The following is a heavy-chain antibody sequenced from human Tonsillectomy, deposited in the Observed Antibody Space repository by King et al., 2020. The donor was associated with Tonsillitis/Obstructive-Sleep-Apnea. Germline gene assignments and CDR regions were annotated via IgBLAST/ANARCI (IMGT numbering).Heavy chain of an antibody. D-gene: IGHD3-3*01. CDR2: IWDDGSNK. V-gene: IGHV3-33*01. J-gene: IGHJ3*02. CDR3: ARAMLLYDFWSGYYSSDAFDI. CDR1: GFTFSSYG. Sequence: VQLVESGGGVVQPGRSLRLSCAASGFTFSSYGMHWVRQAPGKGLEWVAVIWDDGSNKDYADSVKGRFTISRDNSKNTLYLQMNSLRAEDTAVYYCARAMLLYDFWSGYYSSDAFDIWGQGTMVTVSS.